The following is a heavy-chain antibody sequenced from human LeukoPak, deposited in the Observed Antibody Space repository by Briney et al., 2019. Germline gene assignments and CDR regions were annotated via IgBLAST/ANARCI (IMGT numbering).Heavy chain of an antibody. Sequence: TGGSLRLSCAASGFTFSSYWMSWVRQAPGKGLEWVANIKQDGSEKYYVDSVKGRFTISRDNAKNSPYLQMNSLRAEDTAVYYCARDKIVGATLFDYWGQGTLVTVSS. CDR3: ARDKIVGATLFDY. J-gene: IGHJ4*02. D-gene: IGHD1-26*01. CDR2: IKQDGSEK. CDR1: GFTFSSYW. V-gene: IGHV3-7*01.